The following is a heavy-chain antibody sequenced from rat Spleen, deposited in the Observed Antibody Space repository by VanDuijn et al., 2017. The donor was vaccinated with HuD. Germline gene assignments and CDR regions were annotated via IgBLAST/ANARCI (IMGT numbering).Heavy chain of an antibody. D-gene: IGHD1-9*01. Sequence: EVQLVESGGGLVQPGGSLKLSCAVSGFTFNSYDMAWVRQAPTKGLEWVATISCDGSSTYYRDSVRGRFTISRDNAKSTLYLQMDSLRSEDTATYYCARRHYGYTDYFDYWGQGVMVTVSS. CDR2: ISCDGSST. J-gene: IGHJ2*01. CDR3: ARRHYGYTDYFDY. CDR1: GFTFNSYD. V-gene: IGHV5-7*01.